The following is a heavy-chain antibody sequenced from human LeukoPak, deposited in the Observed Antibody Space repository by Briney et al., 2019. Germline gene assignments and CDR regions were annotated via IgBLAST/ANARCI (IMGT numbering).Heavy chain of an antibody. J-gene: IGHJ5*02. CDR1: GFIFSSYW. CDR3: AKGVVVAATWFDP. Sequence: GGSLRLSCAASGFIFSSYWMSWVRQAPGKGLEWVANIKQDGSEKYYVDSVKGRFTISRDNAKNSLYLQMNSLRAEDTAVYYCAKGVVVAATWFDPWGQGTLVTVSS. D-gene: IGHD2-15*01. V-gene: IGHV3-7*01. CDR2: IKQDGSEK.